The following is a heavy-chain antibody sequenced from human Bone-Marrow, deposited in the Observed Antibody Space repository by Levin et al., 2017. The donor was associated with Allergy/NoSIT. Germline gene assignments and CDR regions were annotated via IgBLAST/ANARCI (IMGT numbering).Heavy chain of an antibody. CDR3: AKELGAQEDHDFLTGLFDY. CDR2: ISGSGGRT. Sequence: GGSLRLSCAASGFSFSSYTMSWVRQAPGKGLEWVADISGSGGRTYYADSVKGRFTISRDNSKNTLYLQMNTLRAEDTAVYYCAKELGAQEDHDFLTGLFDYWGQGNLVTVSS. J-gene: IGHJ4*02. V-gene: IGHV3-23*01. CDR1: GFSFSSYT. D-gene: IGHD3-9*01.